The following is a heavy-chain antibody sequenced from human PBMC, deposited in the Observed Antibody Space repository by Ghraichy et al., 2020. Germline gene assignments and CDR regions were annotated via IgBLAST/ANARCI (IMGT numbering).Heavy chain of an antibody. V-gene: IGHV4-34*01. CDR1: GGSFSGYY. D-gene: IGHD6-13*01. J-gene: IGHJ4*02. CDR3: ATDRAIAAAGTPSIAVAGLDY. Sequence: SATLSLTCAVYGGSFSGYYWSWIRQPPGKGLEWIGEINHSGSTNYNPSLKSRVTISVDTSKNQFSLKLSSVTAADTAVYYCATDRAIAAAGTPSIAVAGLDYWGQGTLVTVSS. CDR2: INHSGST.